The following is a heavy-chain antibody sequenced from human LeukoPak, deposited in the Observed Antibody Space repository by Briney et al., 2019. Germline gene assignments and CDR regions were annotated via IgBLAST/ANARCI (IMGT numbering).Heavy chain of an antibody. D-gene: IGHD6-6*01. V-gene: IGHV3-30*03. J-gene: IGHJ4*02. CDR1: GFTFSNYG. CDR2: IYYDGSTE. Sequence: PGGSLRLSCAASGFTFSNYGMHWVRQAPGKGLEWLAVIYYDGSTEYYAGSVKGRFTTSRDNSKNTLYLQIDSLRDEDTAIYYWARHRMEGTSSWYFDFWGQGIVVTVSS. CDR3: ARHRMEGTSSWYFDF.